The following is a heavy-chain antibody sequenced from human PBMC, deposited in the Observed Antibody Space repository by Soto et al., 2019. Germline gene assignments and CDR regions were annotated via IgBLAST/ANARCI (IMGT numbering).Heavy chain of an antibody. Sequence: ASVKVSCKASGYTFTSYGISWVRQAPGQGLEWMGWISAYNGNTNYAQKLQGRVTMTTDTSTSTAYMELRSLRSDDTAMYYCARNEWGFTVVGFDYWGQGTLVTVSS. CDR2: ISAYNGNT. V-gene: IGHV1-18*01. D-gene: IGHD4-17*01. J-gene: IGHJ4*02. CDR1: GYTFTSYG. CDR3: ARNEWGFTVVGFDY.